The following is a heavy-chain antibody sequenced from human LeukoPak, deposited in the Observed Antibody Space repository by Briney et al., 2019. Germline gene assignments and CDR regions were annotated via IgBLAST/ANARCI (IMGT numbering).Heavy chain of an antibody. CDR3: ARHVAGYSYGYYYYYYMDV. CDR1: GYSFTSYW. Sequence: GESLQISCKGSGYSFTSYWIGWVRQMPGKGLEWMGIIYPGDSDTRYSPSFQGQVTISADKSISTAYLPWSSLKASDTAMYYCARHVAGYSYGYYYYYYMDVWGKGTTVTVSS. J-gene: IGHJ6*03. D-gene: IGHD5-18*01. CDR2: IYPGDSDT. V-gene: IGHV5-51*01.